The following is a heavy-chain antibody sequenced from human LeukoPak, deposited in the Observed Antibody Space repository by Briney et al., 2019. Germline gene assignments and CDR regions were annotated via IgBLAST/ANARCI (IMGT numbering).Heavy chain of an antibody. CDR1: GYTFTSYY. J-gene: IGHJ4*02. Sequence: ASVKVSCKASGYTFTSYYMHWVRQAPGQGLEWMGIINPSGGSTSYAQKFQGRVTMTRDMSTSTVYMELSSLRSEDTAVYYCARISSGWYTGDYWGQGTLVTVSS. D-gene: IGHD6-19*01. V-gene: IGHV1-46*01. CDR2: INPSGGST. CDR3: ARISSGWYTGDY.